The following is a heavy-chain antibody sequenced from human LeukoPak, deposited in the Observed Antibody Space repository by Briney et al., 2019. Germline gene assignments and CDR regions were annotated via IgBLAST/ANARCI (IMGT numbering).Heavy chain of an antibody. CDR1: GYSFTSYW. D-gene: IGHD3-22*01. J-gene: IGHJ3*02. V-gene: IGHV5-51*01. CDR3: ARRNHYYDSSGYLGDAFDI. Sequence: ESLKISCKGSGYSFTSYWIGWVRQMPGKGLEWMGIIYPGDSDTRYSPSFQGQVTISADKSISTAYLQWSSLKASDTAMYYCARRNHYYDSSGYLGDAFDIWGQGTMVTVSS. CDR2: IYPGDSDT.